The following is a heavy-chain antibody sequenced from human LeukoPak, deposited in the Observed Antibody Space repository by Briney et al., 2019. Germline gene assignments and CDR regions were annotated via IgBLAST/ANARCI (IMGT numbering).Heavy chain of an antibody. J-gene: IGHJ6*04. Sequence: GGSLRLSCAASGFTFSSYAMNWVRQAPGKGLEWVSSISGSGGSTYYADSVKGRFTISRDNAKNSLYLQMNSLRAEDTAVYYCAELGITMIGGVWGKGTTVTISS. CDR3: AELGITMIGGV. CDR2: ISGSGGST. D-gene: IGHD3-10*02. CDR1: GFTFSSYA. V-gene: IGHV3-23*01.